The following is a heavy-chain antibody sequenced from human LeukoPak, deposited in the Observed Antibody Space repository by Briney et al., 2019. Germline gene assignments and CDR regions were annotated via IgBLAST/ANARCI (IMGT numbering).Heavy chain of an antibody. J-gene: IGHJ4*02. CDR3: ARVQGGGFRTADY. CDR1: GFTFSSYW. D-gene: IGHD1-14*01. V-gene: IGHV3-74*01. CDR2: INSDGSRT. Sequence: GGSLRLSCAASGFTFSSYWMHWVRQAPGKGLVWVSRINSDGSRTSYADSVKGRFTISRDNSKSTLFLQMNSLRGEDTAMYYCARVQGGGFRTADYWGQGTLVTVSS.